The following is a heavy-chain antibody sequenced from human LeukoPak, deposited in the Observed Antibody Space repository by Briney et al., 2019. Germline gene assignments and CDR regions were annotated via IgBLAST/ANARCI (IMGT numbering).Heavy chain of an antibody. CDR2: ISGSGGST. Sequence: GSLRLSCAASGFTFSSYAMSWVRQAPGKGLEWVSAISGSGGSTYYADSVKGRFTIPRDNSKNTLYLQMNSLRAEDTAVFYCAKGVSYYGSGSYYQADYWGQGTLVTVSS. V-gene: IGHV3-23*01. CDR3: AKGVSYYGSGSYYQADY. J-gene: IGHJ4*02. D-gene: IGHD3-10*01. CDR1: GFTFSSYA.